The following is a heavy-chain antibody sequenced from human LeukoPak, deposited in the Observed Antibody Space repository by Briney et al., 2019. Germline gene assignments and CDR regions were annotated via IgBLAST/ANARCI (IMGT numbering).Heavy chain of an antibody. CDR1: GYTFTGYY. CDR2: INPSGGRT. Sequence: ASVKVCCKASGYTFTGYYMHWVRQAPGQGREWVGIINPSGGRTSYAQKFQGRVTMPRHTSTSTVYMELSSLRSEDTAVYYCARKPMVRGAEFDYGRQGTLVTVSS. D-gene: IGHD3-10*01. CDR3: ARKPMVRGAEFDY. V-gene: IGHV1-46*01. J-gene: IGHJ4*02.